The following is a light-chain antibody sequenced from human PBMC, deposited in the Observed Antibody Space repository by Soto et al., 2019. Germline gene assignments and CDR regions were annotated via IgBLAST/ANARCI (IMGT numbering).Light chain of an antibody. Sequence: QSVLTQPPSVSGAPGQRVNISCNGSSSNIGAGFDVHWYQHLPGTAPKLLIYGDSNRPSGVPDRFSGSKSGTSASLAITGLQAEDEAHYYCQSYDISLSGSWVFGGGTKLTVL. CDR3: QSYDISLSGSWV. V-gene: IGLV1-40*01. J-gene: IGLJ3*02. CDR1: SSNIGAGFD. CDR2: GDS.